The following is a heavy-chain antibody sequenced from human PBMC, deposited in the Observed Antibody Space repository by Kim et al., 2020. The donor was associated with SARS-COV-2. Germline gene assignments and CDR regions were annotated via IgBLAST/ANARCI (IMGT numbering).Heavy chain of an antibody. Sequence: NYADSVECRFTMSRDNAKNTLYLQMNRLRAEDTAVYYCARGYYYHMDVWGKGTTVTVSS. V-gene: IGHV3-74*01. CDR3: ARGYYYHMDV. J-gene: IGHJ6*03.